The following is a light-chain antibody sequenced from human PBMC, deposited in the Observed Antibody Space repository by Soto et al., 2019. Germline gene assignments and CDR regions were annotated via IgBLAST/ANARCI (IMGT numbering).Light chain of an antibody. CDR3: QQYSRSRP. CDR2: DAS. V-gene: IGKV3-20*01. Sequence: ESVLTQSPGTLSLSPGERATLSCRASQSVSSNYLAWYQQKPGQAPRLLMYDASSRATGIPDRFSGSGSGTDFTLTISRLEPEDFAVYYCQQYSRSRPFGQGAKVAIK. J-gene: IGKJ1*01. CDR1: QSVSSNY.